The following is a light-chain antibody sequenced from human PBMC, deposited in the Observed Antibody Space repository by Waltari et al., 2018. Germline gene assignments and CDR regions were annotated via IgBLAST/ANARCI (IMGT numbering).Light chain of an antibody. V-gene: IGLV2-14*01. CDR3: CSYTTSSTYF. CDR2: AVS. CDR1: RSDVGGYNW. J-gene: IGLJ1*01. Sequence: QSALTQPASVSGSPGQSITISCPGTRSDVGGYNWVSWYQQHPGKPPNLMIYAVSNRPSGVSNRFSGSQSGNTASLTISGLQAEDEADYYCCSYTTSSTYFFGTGTKVTVL.